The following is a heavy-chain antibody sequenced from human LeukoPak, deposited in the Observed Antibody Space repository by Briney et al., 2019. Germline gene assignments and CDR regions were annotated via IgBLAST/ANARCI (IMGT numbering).Heavy chain of an antibody. CDR3: ARARRYCSGGSCPGWFDP. CDR1: GYSISSGYY. D-gene: IGHD2-15*01. CDR2: IYHSGST. Sequence: SETLSLTCTVSGYSISSGYYWGWIRQPPGKGLEWIGSIYHSGSTYYNPSLKSRITISVDTSKNQFSLKVTSVTAADTAVYYCARARRYCSGGSCPGWFDPWGQGTLVTVSS. V-gene: IGHV4-38-2*02. J-gene: IGHJ5*02.